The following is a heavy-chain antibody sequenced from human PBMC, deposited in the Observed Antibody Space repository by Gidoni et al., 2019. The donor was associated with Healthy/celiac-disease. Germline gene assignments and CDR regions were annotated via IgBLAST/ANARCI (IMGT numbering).Heavy chain of an antibody. J-gene: IGHJ1*01. CDR3: ASRRGYYDSSGQPESEEH. CDR2: ISSSSSTI. D-gene: IGHD3-22*01. Sequence: VQLVESGGGLVQPGGSLRLSCAASGFPFSSYSMNWVRQAPGKGLEWVSYISSSSSTIYYADSVKGRFTISRDNAKNSLYLQMNSLRAEDTAVYYCASRRGYYDSSGQPESEEHWGQGTLVTVSS. V-gene: IGHV3-48*01. CDR1: GFPFSSYS.